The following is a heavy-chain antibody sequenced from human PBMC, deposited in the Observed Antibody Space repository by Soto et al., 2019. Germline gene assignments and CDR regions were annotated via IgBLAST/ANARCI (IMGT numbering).Heavy chain of an antibody. J-gene: IGHJ5*02. V-gene: IGHV4-30-4*01. CDR1: GGSISSGDYY. CDR2: IYYSGSA. Sequence: SETLSLTCTVSGGSISSGDYYWSWIRQPPGKGLECIGYIYYSGSAYYNPSLKSRVTISVDTSKNQFSLKLSSVTAADTAVYYCARDQLEGNWFDPWGQGVLVTVPS. CDR3: ARDQLEGNWFDP. D-gene: IGHD1-1*01.